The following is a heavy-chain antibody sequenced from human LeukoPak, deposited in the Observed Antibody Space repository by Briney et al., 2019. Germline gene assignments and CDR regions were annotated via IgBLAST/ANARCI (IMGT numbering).Heavy chain of an antibody. Sequence: SETLSLTCTVSGGSISSGDYYWSWIRQPPGKGLEWIGYIYYSGSTYYNPSLKSRVTISVDTSKNQFSLKLSSVTAADTAVYYCARFLLIAAAGQYYYYGMDVWGQGTTVTVSS. D-gene: IGHD6-13*01. J-gene: IGHJ6*02. CDR2: IYYSGST. CDR3: ARFLLIAAAGQYYYYGMDV. V-gene: IGHV4-30-4*01. CDR1: GGSISSGDYY.